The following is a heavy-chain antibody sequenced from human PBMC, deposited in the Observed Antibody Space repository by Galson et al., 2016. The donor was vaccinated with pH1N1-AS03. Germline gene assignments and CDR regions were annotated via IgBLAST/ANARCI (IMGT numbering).Heavy chain of an antibody. J-gene: IGHJ5*02. Sequence: SETLSLTCTVSGDSISNNDFYWAWIRQLPGKGLEWIGTIYNSGNTYYNPSLKSRVTISVDTSKDQFSLRLTSVTAADTAVYYRARHPVPELFWSGFPTNWFDPWGQGIRVTVSS. CDR1: GDSISNNDFY. CDR2: IYNSGNT. CDR3: ARHPVPELFWSGFPTNWFDP. D-gene: IGHD3-3*01. V-gene: IGHV4-39*01.